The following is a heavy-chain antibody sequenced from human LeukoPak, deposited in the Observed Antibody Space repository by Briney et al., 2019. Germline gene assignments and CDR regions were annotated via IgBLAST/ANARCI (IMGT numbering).Heavy chain of an antibody. D-gene: IGHD2-2*01. CDR3: ARHGADIVVVPSGSVVY. CDR2: IYYSGST. V-gene: IGHV4-39*01. J-gene: IGHJ4*02. CDR1: GGSISKNTYY. Sequence: PSETLSLTCTVSGGSISKNTYYWGWIRQPPGKGLEWIGSIYYSGSTYYNPSLKSRVTISVDTSRNQFSLKLSSVTAADTAVYYCARHGADIVVVPSGSVVYWGQGTPVTVSS.